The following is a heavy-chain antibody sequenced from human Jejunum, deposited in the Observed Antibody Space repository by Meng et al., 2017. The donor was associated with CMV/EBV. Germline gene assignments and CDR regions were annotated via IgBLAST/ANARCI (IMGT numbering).Heavy chain of an antibody. CDR3: AKDRGEPYYDILTGYSYFDY. J-gene: IGHJ4*02. Sequence: SYDMIWVRQAPGKGLEWISHISPSGTTKYSADSVKGRFTMSRDNAENTLYLQMNSLRTEDTAVYYCAKDRGEPYYDILTGYSYFDYWGQGTLVTVSS. CDR1: SYD. CDR2: ISPSGTTK. D-gene: IGHD3-9*01. V-gene: IGHV3-48*03.